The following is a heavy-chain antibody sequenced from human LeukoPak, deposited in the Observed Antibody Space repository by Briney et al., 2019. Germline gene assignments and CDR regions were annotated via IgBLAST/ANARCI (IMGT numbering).Heavy chain of an antibody. J-gene: IGHJ4*02. D-gene: IGHD5-12*01. V-gene: IGHV3-23*01. CDR1: GFIFSSYA. Sequence: SGGSLRLSCAASGFIFSSYAMSWVRQAPGKGLEWVSVISSSGGSTYYADSVKGRFTISRDNSKNTLYLQMNSLRVEDTAVYYCAKTRGGVVATTSDYWGQGTLVTVSS. CDR2: ISSSGGST. CDR3: AKTRGGVVATTSDY.